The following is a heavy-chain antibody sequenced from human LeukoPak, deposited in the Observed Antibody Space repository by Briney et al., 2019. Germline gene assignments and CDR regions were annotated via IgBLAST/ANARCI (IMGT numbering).Heavy chain of an antibody. CDR2: ISGSAVTT. CDR1: GFTFSSYP. D-gene: IGHD3-16*01. V-gene: IGHV3-23*01. Sequence: KSGGSLRLSCAASGFTFSSYPMHWVRQAPGKELEWVSAISGSAVTTYYGDSVKGRFTISRDNSKNTLYLQMNSLRAEDTAVYYCAKAFRGLREYYYYMDVWGKGTTVTVSS. CDR3: AKAFRGLREYYYYMDV. J-gene: IGHJ6*03.